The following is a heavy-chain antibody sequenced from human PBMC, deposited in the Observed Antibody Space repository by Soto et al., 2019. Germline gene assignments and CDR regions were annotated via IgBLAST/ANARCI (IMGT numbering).Heavy chain of an antibody. CDR3: ASEHYDFWSGYSGY. CDR1: GFTVSSNY. J-gene: IGHJ4*02. Sequence: EVQLVESGGGLVQPGGSLRLSCAASGFTVSSNYMTWVRQAPGKGLEWVSVIFGDGSTYYADSVKGRFTISRDNSKNTLYLQMNSLRAEDTAVYYCASEHYDFWSGYSGYWGQGTLVTVSS. CDR2: IFGDGST. D-gene: IGHD3-3*01. V-gene: IGHV3-66*01.